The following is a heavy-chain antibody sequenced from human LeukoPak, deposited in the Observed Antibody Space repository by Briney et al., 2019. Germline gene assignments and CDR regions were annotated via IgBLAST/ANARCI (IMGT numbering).Heavy chain of an antibody. CDR2: IGTYYGNT. D-gene: IGHD6-19*01. V-gene: IGHV1-18*01. CDR1: GYTFTNHG. J-gene: IGHJ4*02. Sequence: GASVKVSCKASGYTFTNHGISWVRQAPGQGLEWMGWIGTYYGNTNYAQKFQGRVTITRDTSASTAYMELSSLRSEDTAVYYCARDKGPPRRVAGHFDYWGQGTLVTVSS. CDR3: ARDKGPPRRVAGHFDY.